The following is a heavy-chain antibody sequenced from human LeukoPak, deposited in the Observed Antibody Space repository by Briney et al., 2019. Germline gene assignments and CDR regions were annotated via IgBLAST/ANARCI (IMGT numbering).Heavy chain of an antibody. V-gene: IGHV1-2*02. D-gene: IGHD3-3*02. J-gene: IGHJ1*01. CDR3: ARGSVHDGWYLHPGY. CDR2: IYPNSGDT. Sequence: GASVTVSCKASGYTFSGYYIHWVRQAPGQGLEWMGWIYPNSGDTNYAQNFQGRVTMSRDTSISTVYMELTKLTSDDTAVYSWARGSVHDGWYLHPGYWGQATLLTVCS. CDR1: GYTFSGYY.